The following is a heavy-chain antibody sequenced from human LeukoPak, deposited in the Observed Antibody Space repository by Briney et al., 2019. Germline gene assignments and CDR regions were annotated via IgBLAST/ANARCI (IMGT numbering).Heavy chain of an antibody. D-gene: IGHD3-3*01. V-gene: IGHV3-15*01. CDR1: GFTFTNAW. CDR2: IKSKTDGGTT. J-gene: IGHJ4*02. CDR3: TTYYDFWSGCYRDY. Sequence: GGSLRLSCAASGFTFTNAWMSWVRQAPGKGLEWVGRIKSKTDGGTTDYAAPVKGRFTISRDDSKNTLYLQMNSLKTEDTAVYYCTTYYDFWSGCYRDYWGQGTLVTVSS.